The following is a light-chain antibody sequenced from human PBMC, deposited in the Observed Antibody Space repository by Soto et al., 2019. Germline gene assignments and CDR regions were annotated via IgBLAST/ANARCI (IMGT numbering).Light chain of an antibody. CDR2: RTS. Sequence: RVTTQSPATLSVSPGERATLSCRASQNVAGDLAWYQQKPDQAPRLLIYRTSTRATGIPARFSGSGSGTEFTLTISSLQSEDFAVYYCQEYNGRSSFGQGTKVEIK. CDR3: QEYNGRSS. V-gene: IGKV3-15*01. CDR1: QNVAGD. J-gene: IGKJ1*01.